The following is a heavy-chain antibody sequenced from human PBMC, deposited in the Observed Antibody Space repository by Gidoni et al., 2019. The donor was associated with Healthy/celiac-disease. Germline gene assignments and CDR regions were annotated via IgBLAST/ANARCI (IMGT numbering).Heavy chain of an antibody. J-gene: IGHJ4*02. D-gene: IGHD3-10*01. V-gene: IGHV4-59*01. CDR2: IYYSGST. CDR3: ASHRGGVDY. CDR1: GGSISSYY. Sequence: QVQLQASCPGLVKPSETLSLTCPVSGGSISSYYWSWLRQPPGKGLEWIGYIYYSGSTNYNPSLKSRVTISVDTSKNQFSLKLSSVTAADTAVYYCASHRGGVDYWGQGTLVTVSS.